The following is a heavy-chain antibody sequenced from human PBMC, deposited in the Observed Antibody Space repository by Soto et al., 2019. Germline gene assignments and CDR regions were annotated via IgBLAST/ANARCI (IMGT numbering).Heavy chain of an antibody. Sequence: SETLSRTCSGSGASIRSGGFYWSWLRQSPGKGLEWIGHIYYTGSTFVSPSLKGRLTISLDTSKNQFSLDLSSVTAADTAMYYCARIEMALIKWGRGTLVTVSS. D-gene: IGHD3-16*01. CDR3: ARIEMALIK. V-gene: IGHV4-31*03. CDR1: GASIRSGGFY. CDR2: IYYTGST. J-gene: IGHJ4*02.